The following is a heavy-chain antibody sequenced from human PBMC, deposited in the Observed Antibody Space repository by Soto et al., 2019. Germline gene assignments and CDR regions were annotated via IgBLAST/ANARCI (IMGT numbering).Heavy chain of an antibody. D-gene: IGHD6-6*01. Sequence: ASXKVSCNASGYTFTGYYMHWVRQAPGQGLEWMGWISGYNGNTNYAERLQGRVTMTTDTSTSTAYMELKSLRYDDTAVYYCAREGQLGYWGQGTPVTVSS. CDR2: ISGYNGNT. CDR3: AREGQLGY. CDR1: GYTFTGYY. J-gene: IGHJ4*02. V-gene: IGHV1-18*04.